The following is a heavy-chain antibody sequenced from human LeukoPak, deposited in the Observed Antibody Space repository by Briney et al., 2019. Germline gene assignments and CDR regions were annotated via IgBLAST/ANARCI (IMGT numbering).Heavy chain of an antibody. V-gene: IGHV3-48*04. Sequence: GGSLRLSCAASRFTFSSNSMNWVRQAPGKGLEWVSYISSGSNAIYYADSVKGRFTISRDNAKNSLYLQMNSLKAEDTALYYCAGYCSMTSCRNVDIWGQRTLVTVSS. J-gene: IGHJ4*02. CDR2: ISSGSNAI. CDR3: AGYCSMTSCRNVDI. D-gene: IGHD2-2*01. CDR1: RFTFSSNS.